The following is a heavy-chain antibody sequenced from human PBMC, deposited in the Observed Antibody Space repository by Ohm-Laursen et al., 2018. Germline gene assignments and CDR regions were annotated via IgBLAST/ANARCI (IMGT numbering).Heavy chain of an antibody. J-gene: IGHJ4*02. CDR3: AKGLSRLQYCSGDSCYFEY. CDR1: GFTFSSYA. D-gene: IGHD2-15*01. Sequence: SLRLSCAASGFTFSSYAMSWVRQAPGKGLEWVSAISGSGGSTYYADSVKGRFTISRDNSKNTLYLQMNSLRAEDTAVYYCAKGLSRLQYCSGDSCYFEYWGQGTLVTVSS. CDR2: ISGSGGST. V-gene: IGHV3-23*01.